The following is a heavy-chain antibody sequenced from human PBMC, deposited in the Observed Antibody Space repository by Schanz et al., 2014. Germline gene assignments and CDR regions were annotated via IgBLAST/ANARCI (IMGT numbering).Heavy chain of an antibody. CDR1: GYTFTDYY. CDR2: INPNSGGT. D-gene: IGHD3-10*01. J-gene: IGHJ4*02. CDR3: ARDRRLQRQSGWDY. Sequence: QVQLVQSGAEVKKLGASVKVSCKASGYTFTDYYMHWVRQAPGQGLEWMGRINPNSGGTNYAQKFQGRVTMTRDTSISTAYMELRSLRSDDTAVYYCARDRRLQRQSGWDYWGQGTLVIVSS. V-gene: IGHV1-2*06.